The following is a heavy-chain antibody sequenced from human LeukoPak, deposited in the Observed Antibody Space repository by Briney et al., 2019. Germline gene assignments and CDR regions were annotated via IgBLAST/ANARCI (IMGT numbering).Heavy chain of an antibody. CDR1: GFTFSSYG. CDR3: ATGCRGGDCYAIDI. CDR2: IRYDGSNK. V-gene: IGHV3-30*02. Sequence: GGSLRLSCAASGFTFSSYGMHWVRQAPGKGLEWVAFIRYDGSNKYYADSVKGRFTISRDNSKNTLYLQMNSLRSEDTAVYYCATGCRGGDCYAIDIWGQGTMVTVSS. D-gene: IGHD2-21*02. J-gene: IGHJ3*02.